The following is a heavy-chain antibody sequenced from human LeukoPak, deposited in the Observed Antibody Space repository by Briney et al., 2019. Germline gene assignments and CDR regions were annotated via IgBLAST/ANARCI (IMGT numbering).Heavy chain of an antibody. J-gene: IGHJ4*02. Sequence: GGSLRLSCAASGFTFNSFCMSWVRQAPGKGLEWVANINQDGSEKYYVDSVKGRFTISRDNAKNSLYLQMNSLTVEDTAVYYCVTGGSAWYLNPYYFDYWGQGSLVTVSS. CDR1: GFTFNSFC. D-gene: IGHD6-19*01. CDR2: INQDGSEK. V-gene: IGHV3-7*01. CDR3: VTGGSAWYLNPYYFDY.